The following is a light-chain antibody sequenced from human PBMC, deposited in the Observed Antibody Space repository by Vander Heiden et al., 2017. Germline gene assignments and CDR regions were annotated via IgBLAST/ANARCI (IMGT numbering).Light chain of an antibody. J-gene: IGKJ4*01. Sequence: DIQMTQSPSSLSASVGDRVTITCRASQSISIYLNWYQQKPGKAPKVLIYAASSLQSGVPSRFSGSGSGTDFTLTISRLQPEDFATYYCQHRDSTPLTFGGRTKVEIK. CDR3: QHRDSTPLT. CDR1: QSISIY. V-gene: IGKV1-39*01. CDR2: AAS.